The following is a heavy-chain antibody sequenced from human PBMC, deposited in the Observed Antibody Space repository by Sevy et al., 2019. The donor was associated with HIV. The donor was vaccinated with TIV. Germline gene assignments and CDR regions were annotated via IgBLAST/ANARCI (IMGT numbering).Heavy chain of an antibody. Sequence: SETLSLTCTVSGGSISAYYWSWIRQPPGNGLEYLGYIYYTGSTNYNPSLKSRVTISVDTSKNQFSLKLSSVTAADTAVYYCARAPPVRSGDDSLNWFDPWGQGILVTVSS. J-gene: IGHJ5*02. CDR2: IYYTGST. CDR1: GGSISAYY. D-gene: IGHD5-12*01. V-gene: IGHV4-59*01. CDR3: ARAPPVRSGDDSLNWFDP.